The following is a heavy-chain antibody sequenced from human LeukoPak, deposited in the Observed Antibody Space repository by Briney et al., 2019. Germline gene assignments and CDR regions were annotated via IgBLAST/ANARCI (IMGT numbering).Heavy chain of an antibody. V-gene: IGHV1-2*02. Sequence: ASVKVSCKASGYIFTDYYMHWVRQAPGQGLEWMGWINSNSGGTSYAQNFQGRVTMTRDTSISTVYMELSWLTSDDTAVYYCARDPPGSPASRQIFDIWGQGTTVTVSS. D-gene: IGHD2-2*01. CDR2: INSNSGGT. CDR3: ARDPPGSPASRQIFDI. CDR1: GYIFTDYY. J-gene: IGHJ3*02.